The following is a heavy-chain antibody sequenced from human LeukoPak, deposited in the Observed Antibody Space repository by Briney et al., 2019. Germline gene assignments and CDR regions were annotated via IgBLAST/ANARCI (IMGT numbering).Heavy chain of an antibody. Sequence: GGSLRLSCAASGLTLSSDWMSWVRQAPGKGLEWVANIRQDGSEKHCVGSVKGRFTISRDNAKNSLSLQMNSLRAEDTAVYYCVRQNGGYSYGMDVWGQGTTVTVS. V-gene: IGHV3-7*01. J-gene: IGHJ6*02. D-gene: IGHD3-22*01. CDR1: GLTLSSDW. CDR2: IRQDGSEK. CDR3: VRQNGGYSYGMDV.